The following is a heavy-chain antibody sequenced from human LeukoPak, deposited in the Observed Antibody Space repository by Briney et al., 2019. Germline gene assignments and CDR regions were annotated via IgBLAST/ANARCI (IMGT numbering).Heavy chain of an antibody. CDR1: GFTFSSYA. CDR2: ISGSGGST. J-gene: IGHJ4*02. Sequence: PGGSLRLSCAASGFTFSSYAMSWVRQAPGKGLEWVSAISGSGGSTYYADSVKGRFTISRDNSKNTLYLQMNSLRAEDTAVYYCADGDDYGDLRRGGVDYWGQGTLVTVSS. CDR3: ADGDDYGDLRRGGVDY. D-gene: IGHD4-17*01. V-gene: IGHV3-23*01.